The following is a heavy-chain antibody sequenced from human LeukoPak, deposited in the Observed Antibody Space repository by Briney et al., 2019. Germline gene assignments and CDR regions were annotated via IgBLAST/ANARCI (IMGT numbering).Heavy chain of an antibody. CDR2: INHSGGT. CDR3: ARGSGLETYYYYGMDV. CDR1: GGSFSGYY. D-gene: IGHD3-3*01. V-gene: IGHV4-34*01. J-gene: IGHJ6*02. Sequence: SETLSLTCAVYGGSFSGYYWSWIRQPPGKGLEWIGEINHSGGTNYNPSLKSRVTISVDTSKNQFSLKLSSVTAADTAVYYCARGSGLETYYYYGMDVWGQGTTVTVSS.